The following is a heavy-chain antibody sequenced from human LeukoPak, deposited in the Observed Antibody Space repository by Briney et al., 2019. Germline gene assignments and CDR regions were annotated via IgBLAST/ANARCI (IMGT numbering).Heavy chain of an antibody. V-gene: IGHV3-30-3*02. Sequence: GGSLRLSCAASGFTFSIYAMHWVRQAPGKGLEWVAVISYDGSNKYYADSVKGRFTISRDNSKNTLYLQMNSLRAEDTAVYYCAAFDFSVAAADYWGQGTLVTVSS. J-gene: IGHJ4*02. CDR1: GFTFSIYA. CDR3: AAFDFSVAAADY. CDR2: ISYDGSNK. D-gene: IGHD6-13*01.